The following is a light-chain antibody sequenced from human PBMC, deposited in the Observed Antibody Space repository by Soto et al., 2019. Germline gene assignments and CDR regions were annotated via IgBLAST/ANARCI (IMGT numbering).Light chain of an antibody. CDR2: DAS. CDR1: QSISSW. J-gene: IGKJ1*01. Sequence: GDRVAITCRASQSISSWLAWYQQKPGKAPKLLIYDASSLESGVPARFSGSGSGTEFTLTISSLQPDDFATYYCQQYNSYWTFGQGTKVEIK. V-gene: IGKV1-5*01. CDR3: QQYNSYWT.